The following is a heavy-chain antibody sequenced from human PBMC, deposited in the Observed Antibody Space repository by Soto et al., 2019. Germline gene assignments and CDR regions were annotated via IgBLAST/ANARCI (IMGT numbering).Heavy chain of an antibody. D-gene: IGHD6-19*01. V-gene: IGHV1-69*08. CDR3: ARETYSSGWYIRY. CDR1: GGTFGSYT. J-gene: IGHJ4*02. CDR2: ITPILGLA. Sequence: QVQLVQSGAEVKKPGSSVKVSCKASGGTFGSYTISWVRQAPGQGLEWVGRITPILGLATYAPKFQGRVTXTXDXXKRPAYMALSSLRSEDTAVYYGARETYSSGWYIRYWGQGTLVTVSS.